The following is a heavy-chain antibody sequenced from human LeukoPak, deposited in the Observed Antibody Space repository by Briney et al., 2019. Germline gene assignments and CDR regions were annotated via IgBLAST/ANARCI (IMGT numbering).Heavy chain of an antibody. Sequence: PGGSSRLSCAASGFTVSSNYMSCVRQAPGKGLEWVGFIRSKAYGGTTEYAASVKGKFTISRDDSKSIAYLQMNSLKTEDTAVYYCTRVPSRPDTSIAAAVNDYWGQGTLVTVSS. D-gene: IGHD6-13*01. J-gene: IGHJ4*02. CDR1: GFTVSSNY. CDR3: TRVPSRPDTSIAAAVNDY. V-gene: IGHV3-49*04. CDR2: IRSKAYGGTT.